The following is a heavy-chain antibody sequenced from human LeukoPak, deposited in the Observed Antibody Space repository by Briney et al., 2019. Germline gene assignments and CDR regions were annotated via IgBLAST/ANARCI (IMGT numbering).Heavy chain of an antibody. J-gene: IGHJ4*02. CDR3: TKGPNPLYDFWSGYK. V-gene: IGHV3-23*01. Sequence: GGSLRLSCAASGFTITGHTMTWVRQAPGKGLEWVSIIGGRDDRTYYADSVKGRFTISRDNSKNILYLQMNSRRAEDTAVYYCTKGPNPLYDFWSGYKWGPGTLVTVSS. CDR1: GFTITGHT. CDR2: IGGRDDRT. D-gene: IGHD3-3*01.